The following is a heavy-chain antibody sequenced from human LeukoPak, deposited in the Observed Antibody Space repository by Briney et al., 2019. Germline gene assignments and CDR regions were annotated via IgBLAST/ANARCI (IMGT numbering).Heavy chain of an antibody. D-gene: IGHD3-3*01. CDR3: AKTENYDFWSGYYALY. V-gene: IGHV3-23*01. CDR2: ISGSGGST. CDR1: GFTFSSYA. Sequence: GGSLRLSCAASGFTFSSYAMSWVRQAPGKGLEWISAISGSGGSTYYADSVKGRFTISRDNSKNTLYLQMNSLRAEDTAVYYCAKTENYDFWSGYYALYWGQGTLVTVSS. J-gene: IGHJ4*02.